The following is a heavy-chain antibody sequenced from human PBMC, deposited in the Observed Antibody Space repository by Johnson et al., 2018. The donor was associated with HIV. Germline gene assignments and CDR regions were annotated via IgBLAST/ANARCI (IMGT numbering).Heavy chain of an antibody. D-gene: IGHD3-16*01. CDR2: IYSDGTT. Sequence: WVSVIYSDGTTSFAQSVKGRFSISRDVSKNILYLQMHSLRTEDTALYYCARDRGYVWGVTGDASDIWGQGTMVTVSS. CDR3: ARDRGYVWGVTGDASDI. J-gene: IGHJ3*02. V-gene: IGHV3-53*01.